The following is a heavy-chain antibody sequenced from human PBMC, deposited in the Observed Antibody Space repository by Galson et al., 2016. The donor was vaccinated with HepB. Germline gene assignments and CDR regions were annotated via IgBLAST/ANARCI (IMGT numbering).Heavy chain of an antibody. Sequence: SLRLSCAASGFIFSNYWMHWVRQAPGKGRVWVSRIHSDGSTTSYADSVKGRFTVSRDNAKNTLYMQMNSLRAEDTAVYYCARESPTTAGAFDIWGQGTMVTVSS. J-gene: IGHJ3*02. CDR1: GFIFSNYW. V-gene: IGHV3-74*01. D-gene: IGHD4-17*01. CDR3: ARESPTTAGAFDI. CDR2: IHSDGSTT.